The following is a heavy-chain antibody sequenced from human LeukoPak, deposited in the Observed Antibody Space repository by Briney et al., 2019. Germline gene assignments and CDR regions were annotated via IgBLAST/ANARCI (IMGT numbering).Heavy chain of an antibody. Sequence: PGGTLRLSCAASGFTFDDYAMHWVRQAPGKGLEWVSLISGDGGSTYYADSVKGRFTISRDNSKNSLYLQMNSLRTEDTALYYCAKDIENFWSGYNYGMDVWGQGTTVTVSS. CDR3: AKDIENFWSGYNYGMDV. V-gene: IGHV3-43*02. D-gene: IGHD3-3*01. CDR2: ISGDGGST. J-gene: IGHJ6*02. CDR1: GFTFDDYA.